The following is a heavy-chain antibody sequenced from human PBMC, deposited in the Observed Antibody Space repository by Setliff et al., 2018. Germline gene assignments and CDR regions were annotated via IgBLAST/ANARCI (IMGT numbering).Heavy chain of an antibody. CDR2: ISPSGST. D-gene: IGHD1-26*01. J-gene: IGHJ4*02. Sequence: SETLSLTCSVSGASITSGGFYWTWIRQPAGKGLAWIGHISPSGSTTYNPSVKSRVTISLDTSKNHFSLKLDSVTAADTALYYCARSPSSGAYWNPRPFYSDYWARGTLVTVS. V-gene: IGHV4-61*09. CDR1: GASITSGGFY. CDR3: ARSPSSGAYWNPRPFYSDY.